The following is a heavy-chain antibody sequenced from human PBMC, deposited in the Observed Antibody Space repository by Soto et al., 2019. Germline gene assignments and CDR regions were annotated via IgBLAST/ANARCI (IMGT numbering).Heavy chain of an antibody. D-gene: IGHD2-2*01. J-gene: IGHJ4*02. CDR2: INHSGST. CDR3: AREGHCSSTGCPGDY. V-gene: IGHV4-34*01. Sequence: QVQLQQWGAGLLKPSETLSLTCAVYGGSFSGYYWSWIRQPPGKGLEWIGEINHSGSTNYNPSLKSRVTISVATSKNQFSLNLSSVTAADTAVYYCAREGHCSSTGCPGDYWGQGTLVTVSS. CDR1: GGSFSGYY.